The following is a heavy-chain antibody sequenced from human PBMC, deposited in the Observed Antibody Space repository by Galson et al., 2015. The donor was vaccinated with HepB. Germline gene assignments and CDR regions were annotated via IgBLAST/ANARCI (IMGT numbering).Heavy chain of an antibody. Sequence: LRLSCAASGFTFSDYYMIWIRQAPGKGLEWLSYISSTSYYTNYADSVKGRFTISRDNAKNSLYLQMNSLRADDTAVYYCTRDHGTTVAGYGMDVWGQGTTVTVSS. V-gene: IGHV3-11*06. CDR1: GFTFSDYY. D-gene: IGHD4-23*01. CDR3: TRDHGTTVAGYGMDV. J-gene: IGHJ6*02. CDR2: ISSTSYYT.